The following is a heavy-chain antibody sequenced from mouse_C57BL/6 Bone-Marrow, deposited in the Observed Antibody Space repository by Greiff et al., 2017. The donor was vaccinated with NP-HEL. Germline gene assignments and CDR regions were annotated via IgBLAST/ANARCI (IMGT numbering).Heavy chain of an antibody. V-gene: IGHV2-2*01. D-gene: IGHD1-1*01. CDR1: GFSLTSYG. CDR2: IWSGGST. Sequence: VQLQQSGPGLVQPSQSLSITCTVSGFSLTSYGVHWVRQSPGKGLEWLGVIWSGGSTDYNAAFISRLSISKDNSKSQVFFKMNSLQADDTAIYYCARITTVVAPFDYWGQGTTLTVSS. CDR3: ARITTVVAPFDY. J-gene: IGHJ2*01.